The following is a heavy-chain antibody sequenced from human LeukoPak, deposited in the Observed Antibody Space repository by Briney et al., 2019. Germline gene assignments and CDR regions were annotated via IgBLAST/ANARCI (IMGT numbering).Heavy chain of an antibody. D-gene: IGHD3-22*01. J-gene: IGHJ4*02. V-gene: IGHV3-9*01. Sequence: GRSLRLSCAASGFTFDDYAMHWVRQAPGKGLEWVSGISWNSGSIGYADSVKGRFTISRDNAKNSLYLQMNSLRAEDTALYYCAKDGFPSRYYYDSSGFDYWGQGTPVTVSS. CDR2: ISWNSGSI. CDR3: AKDGFPSRYYYDSSGFDY. CDR1: GFTFDDYA.